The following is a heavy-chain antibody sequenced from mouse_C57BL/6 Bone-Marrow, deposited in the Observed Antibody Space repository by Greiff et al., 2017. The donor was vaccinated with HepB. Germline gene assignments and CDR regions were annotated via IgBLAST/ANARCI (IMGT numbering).Heavy chain of an antibody. V-gene: IGHV3-6*01. J-gene: IGHJ1*03. CDR1: GYSITSGYY. Sequence: DVKLVESGPGLVKPSQSLSLTCSITGYSITSGYYWNWIRQFPGNKLEWMGYISYDGSNNYNPSLKNRISITRDTSKNQFFLKLNSVTTEDTATYYCARRYGNFHWYFDVWGTGTTVTVSS. D-gene: IGHD2-1*01. CDR2: ISYDGSN. CDR3: ARRYGNFHWYFDV.